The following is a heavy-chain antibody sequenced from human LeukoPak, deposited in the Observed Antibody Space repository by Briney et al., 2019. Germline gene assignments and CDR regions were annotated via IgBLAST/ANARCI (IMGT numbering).Heavy chain of an antibody. V-gene: IGHV3-30*14. CDR1: GFTFSSYA. D-gene: IGHD7-27*01. CDR3: ARDRDWGGFDY. CDR2: ISYDGSNK. J-gene: IGHJ4*02. Sequence: PGRSLRLSCAASGFTFSSYAMHWVRQAPGKGLEWVAVISYDGSNKYYADSVKGRFTISRDNSKNTLYLQMNSLRAEDTAVYYCARDRDWGGFDYWGQGTLVTVSS.